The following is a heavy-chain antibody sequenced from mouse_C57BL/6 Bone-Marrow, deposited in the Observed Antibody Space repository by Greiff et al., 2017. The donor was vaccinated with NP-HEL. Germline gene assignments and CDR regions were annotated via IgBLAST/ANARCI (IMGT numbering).Heavy chain of an antibody. CDR3: TRSYYYGSSYSYFDV. Sequence: VQLKESGEGLVKPGGSLKLSCAASGFTFSSYAMSWVRQTPEKRLEWVAYISSGGDYIYYADTVKGRFTISRDNARNTLYLQMSSLKSEDTAMYYCTRSYYYGSSYSYFDVWGTGTTVTVSS. D-gene: IGHD1-1*01. V-gene: IGHV5-9-1*02. CDR1: GFTFSSYA. J-gene: IGHJ1*03. CDR2: ISSGGDYI.